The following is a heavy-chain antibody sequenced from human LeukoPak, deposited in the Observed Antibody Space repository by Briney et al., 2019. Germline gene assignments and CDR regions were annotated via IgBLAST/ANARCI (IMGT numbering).Heavy chain of an antibody. CDR3: AKPAYCGGDCYSSPFQH. CDR1: GFTFSSYA. V-gene: IGHV3-23*01. CDR2: ISGSGGST. J-gene: IGHJ1*01. Sequence: GGSLRLSCAASGFTFSSYAMSWVRQAPGKGLEWVSAISGSGGSTYYADSVKGRFTISRDNSKNTLYLQMNSLRAEDTAVYYCAKPAYCGGDCYSSPFQHWGQGTLVTVSS. D-gene: IGHD2-21*02.